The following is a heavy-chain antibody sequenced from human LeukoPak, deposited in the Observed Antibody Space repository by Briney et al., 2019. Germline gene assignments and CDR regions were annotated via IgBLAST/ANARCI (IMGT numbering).Heavy chain of an antibody. CDR2: IYYSGST. J-gene: IGHJ1*01. CDR3: ARGDHSSSSGCWLRN. V-gene: IGHV4-59*01. Sequence: LETLSLTCTVSGGALSRYYWSWIRQPPQKGLEWIGYIYYSGSTNYTTSLQSRDTISLDTSTNPISLKLRSVSAAATPLYYSARGDHSSSSGCWLRNWGEGTLVTVSS. CDR1: GGALSRYY. D-gene: IGHD6-6*01.